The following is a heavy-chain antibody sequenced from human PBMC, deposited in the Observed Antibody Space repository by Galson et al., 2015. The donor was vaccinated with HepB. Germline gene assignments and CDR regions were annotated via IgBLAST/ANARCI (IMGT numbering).Heavy chain of an antibody. J-gene: IGHJ4*01. Sequence: LRLSCAAFGFTFSDYYMSWIRRAPGKGLEWVSYISGSGNTIYYADSVKGRFTLSRDNAKNSLSLQMNSLRAEDTAVYYCARAPYFYDISGYYAAVDYWGQGTLVTVSS. CDR3: ARAPYFYDISGYYAAVDY. V-gene: IGHV3-11*01. CDR2: ISGSGNTI. CDR1: GFTFSDYY. D-gene: IGHD3-22*01.